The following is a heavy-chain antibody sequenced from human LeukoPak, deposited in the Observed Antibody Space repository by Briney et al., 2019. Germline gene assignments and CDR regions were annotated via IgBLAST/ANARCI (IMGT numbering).Heavy chain of an antibody. CDR2: INSDGSTI. CDR1: GFTFSSYE. D-gene: IGHD5-24*01. Sequence: PRGSLRLSCAASGFTFSSYEMNWVRQAPGKGLEWVSYINSDGSTIYYEDSVKGRFTISRDNTKNSLYLQVNSLRAEDTAVYYCAKMSRDGYYPSFDYWGQGTPVTVSS. V-gene: IGHV3-48*03. J-gene: IGHJ4*02. CDR3: AKMSRDGYYPSFDY.